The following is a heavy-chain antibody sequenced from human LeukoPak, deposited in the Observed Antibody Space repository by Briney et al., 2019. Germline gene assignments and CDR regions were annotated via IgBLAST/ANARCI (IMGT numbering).Heavy chain of an antibody. CDR2: ISAYNGNT. D-gene: IGHD2-2*01. J-gene: IGHJ4*02. Sequence: ASVKVSCKASGYTFTSYGISWVRQAPGQGLEWMGWISAYNGNTNYAQKLQGRVTMATDTSTSTAYMELRSLRSDDTAVYYCARDGGVIVEVPAVDYWGQGTLVTVSS. CDR3: ARDGGVIVEVPAVDY. CDR1: GYTFTSYG. V-gene: IGHV1-18*04.